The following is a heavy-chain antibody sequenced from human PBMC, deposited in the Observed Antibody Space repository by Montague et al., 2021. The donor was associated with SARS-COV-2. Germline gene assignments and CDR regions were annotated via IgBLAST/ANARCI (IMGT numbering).Heavy chain of an antibody. CDR1: GGSISSDY. Sequence: SETLSLTCSVSGGSISSDYWSWIRQSPGKGLEWIGYIYYRGTTNYNPSLKSRVTFSVDTSKNQFSLKLSSVTAADTAVYYCAREPDYGDYFDYWGQGTLVTVSS. CDR2: IYYRGTT. D-gene: IGHD4-17*01. CDR3: AREPDYGDYFDY. J-gene: IGHJ4*02. V-gene: IGHV4-59*01.